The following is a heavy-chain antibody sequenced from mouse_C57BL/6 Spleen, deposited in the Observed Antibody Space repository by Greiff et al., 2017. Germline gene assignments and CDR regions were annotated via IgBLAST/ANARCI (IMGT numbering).Heavy chain of an antibody. J-gene: IGHJ4*01. CDR1: GYTFTSYW. Sequence: QVQLQQPGAELVKPGASVKLSCKASGYTFTSYWMHWVKQRPGQGLEWIGMIHPNSGSTNYNEKFKSKATLTVDKSSSTAYMQLSSLPSEDSAVYYCGREGDYEAHDAMDCWGQGPSVTVAS. V-gene: IGHV1-64*01. D-gene: IGHD2-4*01. CDR2: IHPNSGST. CDR3: GREGDYEAHDAMDC.